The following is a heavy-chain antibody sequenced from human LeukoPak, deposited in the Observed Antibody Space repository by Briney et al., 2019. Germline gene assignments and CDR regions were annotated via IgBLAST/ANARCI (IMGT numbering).Heavy chain of an antibody. CDR2: ISYDGSNK. Sequence: PGGSLRLSCAASGFTFSSYAMHWVRQAPGKGLEWVAVISYDGSNKYYADSVKGRFTISRDNSKNTLYLQMNSLRAEDTAVYYCARDSVMVRGVPDYWGQGTLVTVSS. CDR3: ARDSVMVRGVPDY. CDR1: GFTFSSYA. D-gene: IGHD3-10*01. V-gene: IGHV3-30-3*01. J-gene: IGHJ4*02.